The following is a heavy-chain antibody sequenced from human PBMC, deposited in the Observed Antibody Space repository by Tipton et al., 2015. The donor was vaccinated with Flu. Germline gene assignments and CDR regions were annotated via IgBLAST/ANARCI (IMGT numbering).Heavy chain of an antibody. J-gene: IGHJ5*01. CDR3: ARRHYSNYVSEPKNWFDS. V-gene: IGHV4-38-2*02. CDR2: IHYSGSP. D-gene: IGHD4-11*01. Sequence: TLSLTCTVSGDSMRRDYFWGWIRQAPGKGLEWIGNIHYSGSPHYNPSLKSRVTISVDTSKNQFSLRVSSVTAADTAVYYCARRHYSNYVSEPKNWFDSWGQGTLVTVSS. CDR1: GDSMRRDYF.